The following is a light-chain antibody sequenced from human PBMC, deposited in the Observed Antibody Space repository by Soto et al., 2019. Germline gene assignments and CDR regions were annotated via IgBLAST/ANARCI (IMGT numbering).Light chain of an antibody. CDR1: QSISGT. Sequence: DIQMTQSPSTLSASVGDRVTITCRASQSISGTLAWYQQRPGKAPKLLMYGASSLERGVPSRFSGSGSGTEFTLTLSSLQRDDFATYYCQQYHTYSRTFGQGTKVEIK. V-gene: IGKV1-5*01. CDR3: QQYHTYSRT. J-gene: IGKJ1*01. CDR2: GAS.